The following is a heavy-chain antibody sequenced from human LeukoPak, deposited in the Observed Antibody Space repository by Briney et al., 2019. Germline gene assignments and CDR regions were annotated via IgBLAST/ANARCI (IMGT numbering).Heavy chain of an antibody. CDR2: INTDGSTT. V-gene: IGHV3-74*01. J-gene: IGHJ4*02. Sequence: GGPLRLSCAASGFTFSDYWMHWVRQAPGKGLMGVSRINTDGSTTTYADSVKGRFTISRDNAKNTLYLQMNSLRVEDTAVYYCAKDTNYDTYYFDYWGQGTLVTASS. CDR1: GFTFSDYW. CDR3: AKDTNYDTYYFDY. D-gene: IGHD1-7*01.